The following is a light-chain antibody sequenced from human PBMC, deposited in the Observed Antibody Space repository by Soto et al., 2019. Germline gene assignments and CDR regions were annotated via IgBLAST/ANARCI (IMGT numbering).Light chain of an antibody. CDR3: SSYTSSSTRV. CDR2: DVS. Sequence: QSVLTQPVSVSGSPGQSITISCTGTSSDVGGVSWYQQHPGKAPKLMIYDVSNRPSGVSNRFSGSKSGNTASLTISGLQAEDEADYYCSSYTSSSTRVFGTGTKLTVL. CDR1: SSDVGG. J-gene: IGLJ1*01. V-gene: IGLV2-14*01.